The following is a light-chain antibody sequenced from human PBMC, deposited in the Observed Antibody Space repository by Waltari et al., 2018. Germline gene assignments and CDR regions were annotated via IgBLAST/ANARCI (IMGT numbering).Light chain of an antibody. CDR2: WAS. V-gene: IGKV4-1*01. J-gene: IGKJ2*01. CDR3: QQYYDIPVT. CDR1: QSVLYNTDNKNY. Sequence: DIVMTQSPDSMPVSLGERATLKCKYRQSVLYNTDNKNYLAWYQQKPGQSPKLLIYWASTRESGVSDRFSGSGSGTDFTLTISGLQADDAAIYFCQQYYDIPVTFGQGTRLEIK.